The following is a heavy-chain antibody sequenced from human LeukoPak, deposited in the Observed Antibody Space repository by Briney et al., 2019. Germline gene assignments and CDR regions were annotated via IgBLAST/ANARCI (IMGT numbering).Heavy chain of an antibody. D-gene: IGHD6-13*01. J-gene: IGHJ4*02. V-gene: IGHV1-2*02. CDR1: GYTFTDYG. CDR3: ARVRGPAAALHFEF. Sequence: ASVKVSCKASGYTFTDYGFTWVRQATGQGLEWMGWINPNGGGADYAQKFQGRVTMTRDTSISTAYMELSRLKSDDTAVYYCARVRGPAAALHFEFWGQGTLVTVSS. CDR2: INPNGGGA.